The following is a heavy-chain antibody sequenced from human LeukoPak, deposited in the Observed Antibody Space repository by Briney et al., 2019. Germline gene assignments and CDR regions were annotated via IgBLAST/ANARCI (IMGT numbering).Heavy chain of an antibody. Sequence: ASVKVSCKASGYTFTSYGISWVRQAPGQGLEWMGWISAYNGNTNYAQKLQGRVTMTTDTSTSTAYMELRSLRSDDTAVYYCARACCTNGVCGVAFDPWGQGTLVTVSS. D-gene: IGHD2-8*01. CDR2: ISAYNGNT. CDR1: GYTFTSYG. J-gene: IGHJ5*02. V-gene: IGHV1-18*01. CDR3: ARACCTNGVCGVAFDP.